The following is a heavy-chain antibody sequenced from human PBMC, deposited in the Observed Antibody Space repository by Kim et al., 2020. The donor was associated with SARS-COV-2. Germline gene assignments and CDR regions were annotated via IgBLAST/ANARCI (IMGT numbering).Heavy chain of an antibody. CDR2: IIPIFGTA. CDR3: ARPGRCSSTSCYLGRNHYYYYGMDV. Sequence: SVKVSCKASGGTFSSYAISWVRQAPGQGLEWMGGIIPIFGTANYAQKFQGRVTITADESTSTAYMELSSLRSEDTAVYYCARPGRCSSTSCYLGRNHYYYYGMDVWGQGTTVTVSS. J-gene: IGHJ6*02. V-gene: IGHV1-69*13. D-gene: IGHD2-2*01. CDR1: GGTFSSYA.